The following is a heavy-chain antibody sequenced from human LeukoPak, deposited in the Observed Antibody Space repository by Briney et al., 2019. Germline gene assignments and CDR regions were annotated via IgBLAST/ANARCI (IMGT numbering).Heavy chain of an antibody. Sequence: GGSLRLSCAASGFTFSSYSMNWVRQAPGKGLEWVSSISSSSSYIYYADSVKGRFTISRGNAKNSLYLQMNSLRAEDTAVYYCARDPGFEYSSSDREVYYYYYGMDVWGQGTTVTVSS. CDR1: GFTFSSYS. J-gene: IGHJ6*02. V-gene: IGHV3-21*01. D-gene: IGHD6-6*01. CDR2: ISSSSSYI. CDR3: ARDPGFEYSSSDREVYYYYYGMDV.